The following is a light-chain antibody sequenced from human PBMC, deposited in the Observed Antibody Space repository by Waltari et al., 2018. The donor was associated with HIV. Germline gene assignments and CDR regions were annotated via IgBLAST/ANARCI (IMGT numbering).Light chain of an antibody. CDR1: QAISSW. Sequence: DIQMTQSPFFVFASVGDRVTITFRASQAISSWLTWYQQRPGAAPNLLIYASSTLQSGVPTRFSGSRSGTNFTLTISSLQPEDFATYYCQQADGLPWTFGQGTKVEMK. CDR2: ASS. J-gene: IGKJ1*01. V-gene: IGKV1-12*01. CDR3: QQADGLPWT.